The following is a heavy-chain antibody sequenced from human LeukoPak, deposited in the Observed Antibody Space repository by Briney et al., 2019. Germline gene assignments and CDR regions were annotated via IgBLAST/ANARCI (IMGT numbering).Heavy chain of an antibody. D-gene: IGHD3-10*01. Sequence: RWASVKVSCKASRYTFTSYDINWVREAAGHGLEWMGWMNPNTGRTGYAQKFQGRITMTRDTSINTAYMELTNLRSEDMAIYYCARLSQTPDYYTLGGYYYLGYWGQGTPVTVSS. CDR1: RYTFTSYD. J-gene: IGHJ4*02. V-gene: IGHV1-8*01. CDR2: MNPNTGRT. CDR3: ARLSQTPDYYTLGGYYYLGY.